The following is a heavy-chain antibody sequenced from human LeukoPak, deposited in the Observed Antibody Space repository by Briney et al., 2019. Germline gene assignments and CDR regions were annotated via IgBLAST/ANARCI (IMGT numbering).Heavy chain of an antibody. CDR3: AKEGVVGATLKPPFDY. V-gene: IGHV3-21*04. Sequence: GGSLRLSCAASGFTFSSYSMNWVRQAPGKGLEWVSSISSSSSYIYYADSVKGRFTISRDNAKNSLYLQMNSLRAEDTAVYYCAKEGVVGATLKPPFDYWGQGTLVTVSS. J-gene: IGHJ4*02. CDR2: ISSSSSYI. CDR1: GFTFSSYS. D-gene: IGHD1-26*01.